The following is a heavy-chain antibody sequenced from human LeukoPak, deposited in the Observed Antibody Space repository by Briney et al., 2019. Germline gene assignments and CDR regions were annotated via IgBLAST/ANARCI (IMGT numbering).Heavy chain of an antibody. CDR2: IYYTRST. D-gene: IGHD3-22*01. CDR1: GGSISSSSYY. CDR3: ARGVTMIVVVIHDWYFDL. Sequence: PSETLSLTCTVSGGSISSSSYYWGWIRQPPGKGLEWIGSIYYTRSTYYNPSLKSRVTISVDTSKNQFSLKLTSVTAADTAVYYCARGVTMIVVVIHDWYFDLWGRGTLVTVSS. V-gene: IGHV4-39*01. J-gene: IGHJ2*01.